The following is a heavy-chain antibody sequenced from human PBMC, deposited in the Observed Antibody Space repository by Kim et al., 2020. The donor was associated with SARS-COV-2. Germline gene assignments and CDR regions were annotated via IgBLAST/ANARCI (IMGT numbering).Heavy chain of an antibody. V-gene: IGHV4-31*02. CDR3: ARGWNDMIVVGTYLDY. D-gene: IGHD3-22*01. J-gene: IGHJ4*02. Sequence: SLKSRVTISVDTAKNQFSLKLSSVTAADTAVYYCARGWNDMIVVGTYLDYWGQGTLVTVSS.